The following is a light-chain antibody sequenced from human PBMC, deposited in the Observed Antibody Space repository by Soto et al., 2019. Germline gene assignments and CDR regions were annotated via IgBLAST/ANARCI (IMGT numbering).Light chain of an antibody. V-gene: IGKV1-39*01. CDR1: QSISYY. CDR3: QQSYSTPYT. J-gene: IGKJ2*01. CDR2: AAS. Sequence: DIQMTQSPSSLSASVGDRVTITCRASQSISYYLNWYQQKPGKAPKPLIYAASSLQSGVPSRFSGSGSEADFTLTITSLQSEDFATYYCQQSYSTPYTFGQGTKLEIK.